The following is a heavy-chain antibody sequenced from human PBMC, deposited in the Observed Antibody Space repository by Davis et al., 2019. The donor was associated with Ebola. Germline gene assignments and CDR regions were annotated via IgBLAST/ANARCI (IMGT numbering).Heavy chain of an antibody. CDR3: ARDPTMIRNEPSYNFDY. CDR1: GFTFSSYA. CDR2: ISYYVSKE. Sequence: PGGSLRLSCAASGFTFSSYAMHWVRQAPGKGLEWVAVISYYVSKEEYADSVKGRFTISRDNSKNTLYLQMNSLRPEDTAVYYCARDPTMIRNEPSYNFDYWGQGTLVTVSS. V-gene: IGHV3-30*04. D-gene: IGHD3-10*01. J-gene: IGHJ4*02.